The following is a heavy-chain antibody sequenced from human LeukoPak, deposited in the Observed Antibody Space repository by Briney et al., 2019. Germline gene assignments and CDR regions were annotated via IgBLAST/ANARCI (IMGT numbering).Heavy chain of an antibody. Sequence: GGSLRLSCAASGFTFSSYAMSWVRQAPGKGLEWVSAISGSGGSTYYADSVKGRFTISRDNSKNTLYLQMDSLRAEDTAVYYSAKSDNPQPPTAATDYWGQGTLVTVSS. V-gene: IGHV3-23*01. CDR3: AKSDNPQPPTAATDY. D-gene: IGHD2-2*01. CDR2: ISGSGGST. J-gene: IGHJ4*02. CDR1: GFTFSSYA.